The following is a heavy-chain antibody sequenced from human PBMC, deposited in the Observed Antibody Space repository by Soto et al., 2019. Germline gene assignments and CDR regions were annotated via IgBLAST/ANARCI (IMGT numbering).Heavy chain of an antibody. D-gene: IGHD3-3*01. CDR3: ARATIQSIYYYYYYMDV. J-gene: IGHJ6*03. V-gene: IGHV1-18*01. CDR2: ISAYNGNT. Sequence: ASVKVSCKASGYTFTSYGIRWVRQAPGQGLEWMGWISAYNGNTNYAQKLQGRVTMTTDTSTSTAYMELRSLRSDDTAVYYCARATIQSIYYYYYYMDVWGKGTTVTVSS. CDR1: GYTFTSYG.